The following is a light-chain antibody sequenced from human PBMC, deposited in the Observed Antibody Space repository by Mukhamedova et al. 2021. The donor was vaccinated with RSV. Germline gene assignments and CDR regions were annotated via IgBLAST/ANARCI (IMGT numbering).Light chain of an antibody. CDR2: AVS. J-gene: IGKJ2*01. V-gene: IGKV1-17*01. Sequence: GSQGVGDDLGWYQHKPGGAPRRLIYAVSTLQVGVPSRFSGRGSGPEFTLTISSLQPEDFATYYCLQHSNYPYTFGQGTRLEIK. CDR3: LQHSNYPYT. CDR1: QGVGDD.